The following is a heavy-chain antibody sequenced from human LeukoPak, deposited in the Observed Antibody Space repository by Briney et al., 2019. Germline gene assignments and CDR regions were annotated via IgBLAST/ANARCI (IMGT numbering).Heavy chain of an antibody. CDR2: IYYSGST. V-gene: IGHV4-31*03. CDR3: ARVSSSWYWVSDY. Sequence: SETLSLTCTVSGGSISSGGYYWSWIRQHPGKGLEWIGYIYYSGSTCYNPSLKSRVTISVDTSKNQFSLKLSSVTAADTAVYDCARVSSSWYWVSDYWGQGTLVTVSS. CDR1: GGSISSGGYY. J-gene: IGHJ4*02. D-gene: IGHD6-13*01.